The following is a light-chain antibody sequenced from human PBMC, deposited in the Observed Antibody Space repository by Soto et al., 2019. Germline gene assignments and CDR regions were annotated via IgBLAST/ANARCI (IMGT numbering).Light chain of an antibody. V-gene: IGKV3-20*01. Sequence: EIVLTQSPGTLSLSPGERATLYCRASQSVGSNYLAWYQQKPGQAPRVLIYGASSSATGIPDRFSGSGSGAVFTLTISSLEPEDCAVYYWQQYTTSPFTFGPGTKVDIK. CDR1: QSVGSNY. CDR2: GAS. CDR3: QQYTTSPFT. J-gene: IGKJ3*01.